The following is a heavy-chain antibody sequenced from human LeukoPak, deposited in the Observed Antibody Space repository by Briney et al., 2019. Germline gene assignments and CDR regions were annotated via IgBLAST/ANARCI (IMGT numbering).Heavy chain of an antibody. Sequence: PSETLSLTCAVYGGSFSGYYWSWIRQPPGKGLEWIGEINHSGSTNYNPSLKRRVTISVDTSKNQFPLKLSSVTAADTAVYYCARRPYYYYYYMDVWGKGTTVTVSS. CDR2: INHSGST. J-gene: IGHJ6*03. V-gene: IGHV4-34*01. CDR1: GGSFSGYY. CDR3: ARRPYYYYYYMDV.